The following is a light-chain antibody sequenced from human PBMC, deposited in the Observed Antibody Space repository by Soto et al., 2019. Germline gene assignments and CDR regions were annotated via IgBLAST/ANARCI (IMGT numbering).Light chain of an antibody. CDR3: QPWGSSPS. CDR1: HRVSSSY. V-gene: IGKV3-20*01. J-gene: IGKJ1*01. Sequence: EMVLTQSPGTLSSSPGERATLSCTASHRVSSSYLACYQQKPRQPPRLLTYDTSSRATGIPDRFSGSGSGTDFTLAISRLEPEDFAVYYFQPWGSSPSFGQGTKVELK. CDR2: DTS.